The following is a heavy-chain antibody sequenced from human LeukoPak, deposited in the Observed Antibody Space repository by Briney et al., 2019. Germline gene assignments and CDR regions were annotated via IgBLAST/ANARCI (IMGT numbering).Heavy chain of an antibody. CDR1: GFTFSGSA. Sequence: TGGSLRLSCVVSGFTFSGSAVHWVRQASGKGLEWVVRIRSKANNYATAYAASVKGRFAISRDDSMNTAYLQMNSLKTEDTAVYYCTGDNFDSSVKFDYWGQGTLVTVSS. V-gene: IGHV3-73*01. D-gene: IGHD3-22*01. J-gene: IGHJ4*02. CDR2: IRSKANNYAT. CDR3: TGDNFDSSVKFDY.